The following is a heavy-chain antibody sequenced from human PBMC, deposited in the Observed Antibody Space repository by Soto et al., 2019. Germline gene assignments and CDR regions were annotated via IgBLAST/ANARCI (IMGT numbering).Heavy chain of an antibody. CDR1: GGSISSYY. V-gene: IGHV4-59*01. D-gene: IGHD3-10*01. Sequence: SETLSLTCTVSGGSISSYYWSWIRQPPGKGLEWIGYIYYSGSTNYNPSLKSRVTISVDTSKNQFSLKLSSVTAADTAVYYCARGNTMVRGVIPPQTIWFDPWGQGTLVTVSS. CDR2: IYYSGST. J-gene: IGHJ5*02. CDR3: ARGNTMVRGVIPPQTIWFDP.